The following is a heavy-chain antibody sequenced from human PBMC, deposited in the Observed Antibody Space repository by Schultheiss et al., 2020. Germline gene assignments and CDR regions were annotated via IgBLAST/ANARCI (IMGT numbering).Heavy chain of an antibody. D-gene: IGHD5-12*01. CDR2: ISAYNGNT. V-gene: IGHV1-18*01. J-gene: IGHJ4*02. CDR3: ARDGLGLH. CDR1: GYTFTAYG. Sequence: ASVKVSCKASGYTFTAYGISWVRQAPGQGLEWMGWISAYNGNTNYAQKFQGRVTITADESTSTAYMELSSLRSEDTAVYYCARDGLGLHWGQGTLVTVSS.